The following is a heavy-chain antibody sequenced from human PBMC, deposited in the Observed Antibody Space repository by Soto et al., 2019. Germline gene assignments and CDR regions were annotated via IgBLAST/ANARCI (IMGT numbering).Heavy chain of an antibody. D-gene: IGHD3-22*01. V-gene: IGHV6-1*01. CDR3: ARDAYYYISGYYFENAIDF. CDR1: GDSVSSNSAA. CDR2: TYYRSKWYN. J-gene: IGHJ3*01. Sequence: SQTLSLTCAISGDSVSSNSAAWNWIRQSPSRGLEWLGRTYYRSKWYNDYAVSVKSRITINPDTSKNQFSLQLNSVTPEDTAVYYCARDAYYYISGYYFENAIDFWGQGTMVTVSS.